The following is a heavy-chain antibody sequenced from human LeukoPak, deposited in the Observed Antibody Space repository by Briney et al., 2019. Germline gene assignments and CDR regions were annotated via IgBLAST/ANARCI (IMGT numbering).Heavy chain of an antibody. J-gene: IGHJ6*03. D-gene: IGHD1-7*01. Sequence: SETLSLTCAVYGGSFSNYYWSWIRQPPGKGLEWIGEINDSGRINYNPSLMSRATASVDTSKNQFSLRLTSVTATDTAVYYCARRWNYGRNYYIDVWGNGATVSVSS. CDR1: GGSFSNYY. CDR2: INDSGRI. V-gene: IGHV4-34*01. CDR3: ARRWNYGRNYYIDV.